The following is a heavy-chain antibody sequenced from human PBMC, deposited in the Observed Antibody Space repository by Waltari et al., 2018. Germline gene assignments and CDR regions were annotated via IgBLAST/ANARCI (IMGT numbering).Heavy chain of an antibody. CDR1: GGSISSYY. D-gene: IGHD2-21*02. CDR3: ARGGGGDWEWFDP. J-gene: IGHJ5*02. CDR2: IYYTGST. Sequence: QVQLQESGPSLVKPSETLSLICSVSGGSISSYYWSWLRQPPGKGLDWIGYIYYTGSTNFNPSLKSRVNMSVDTSKNQFSLKLSSVTAADTAFYYCARGGGGDWEWFDPWGQGTLVTVSS. V-gene: IGHV4-59*01.